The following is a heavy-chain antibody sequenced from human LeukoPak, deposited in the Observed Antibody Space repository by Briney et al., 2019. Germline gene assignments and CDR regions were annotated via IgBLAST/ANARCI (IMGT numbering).Heavy chain of an antibody. Sequence: TLSLTCLVSGDSISRRTYYWHWPLDSAGKGLEGFARAYTTGSTHNNPSLKSRVTISLHTSNNQFSLKLCSVTAADTAIYYCARSGMALCGWFDPWGQGTLVTVSS. D-gene: IGHD2-21*01. J-gene: IGHJ5*02. CDR1: GDSISRRTYY. CDR2: AYTTGST. CDR3: ARSGMALCGWFDP. V-gene: IGHV4-61*02.